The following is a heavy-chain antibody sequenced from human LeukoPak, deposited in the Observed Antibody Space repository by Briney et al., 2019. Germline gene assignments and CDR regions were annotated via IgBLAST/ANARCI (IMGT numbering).Heavy chain of an antibody. J-gene: IGHJ4*02. CDR2: ISGTGDTK. CDR1: GFTFSSYA. CDR3: AREKYGGNNLGY. D-gene: IGHD4-23*01. Sequence: GGSLRLSCAASGFTFSSYAMNWVRQAPGKGLEWVSGISGTGDTKHYADSVKGRFTISRDNFKNTVYLQMNSLRVDDTAVYYCAREKYGGNNLGYWGQGTLVTVSS. V-gene: IGHV3-23*01.